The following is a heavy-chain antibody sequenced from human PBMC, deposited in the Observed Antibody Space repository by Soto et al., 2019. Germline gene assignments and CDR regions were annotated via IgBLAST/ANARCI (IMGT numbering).Heavy chain of an antibody. Sequence: ASVKVSCKASGDTFTSYDINWVRQATGQGLEWMGWMNPNSGNTGYAQKFQGRVTMTRNTSISTAYMELSSLRSEDTAVYYCARLEQQLVYRFDYWGQGTLVTVSS. CDR3: ARLEQQLVYRFDY. V-gene: IGHV1-8*01. CDR1: GDTFTSYD. CDR2: MNPNSGNT. J-gene: IGHJ4*02. D-gene: IGHD6-13*01.